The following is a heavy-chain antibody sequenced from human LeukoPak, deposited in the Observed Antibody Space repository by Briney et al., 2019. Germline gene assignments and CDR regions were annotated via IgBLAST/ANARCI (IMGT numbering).Heavy chain of an antibody. CDR3: ARASSGSGYIFDY. D-gene: IGHD5-12*01. CDR2: IKQDGSEK. V-gene: IGHV3-7*01. Sequence: PGGSLRLSCAASGFTFSSYWMSWVRQAPGKGLEWVANIKQDGSEKYYVDSVKGRFTISRDNAKNSLYLQMNSLRAEDTAVYYCARASSGSGYIFDYWGQGTLVTVSS. J-gene: IGHJ4*02. CDR1: GFTFSSYW.